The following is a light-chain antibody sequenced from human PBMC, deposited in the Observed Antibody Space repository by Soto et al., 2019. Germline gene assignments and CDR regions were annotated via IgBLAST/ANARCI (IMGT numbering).Light chain of an antibody. J-gene: IGKJ1*01. Sequence: EIVLTQYPGTLSLSPGERATLSCRASQSVTSSYLAWNQQKPGQAPMLLIYDASNRATGIPDRFSGSGSGTDFTLTISRLEPEDFAVYYCQHYGTSLWTFGQGTKVDIK. CDR2: DAS. CDR3: QHYGTSLWT. V-gene: IGKV3-20*01. CDR1: QSVTSSY.